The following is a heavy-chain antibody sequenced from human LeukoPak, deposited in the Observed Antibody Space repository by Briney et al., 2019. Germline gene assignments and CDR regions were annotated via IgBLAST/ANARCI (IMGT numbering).Heavy chain of an antibody. J-gene: IGHJ4*02. V-gene: IGHV4-39*07. CDR3: ARAFLVGYSPEEYFFDY. D-gene: IGHD2-15*01. Sequence: KASETLSLTCTVSGGSISSSSYYWGWIRQPPGKGLEWIGNIYYSGSTYYNPSLKSRVTISLDTSKNQFSLKLNSVTAADTAVYYCARAFLVGYSPEEYFFDYWGQGTLVTVSS. CDR1: GGSISSSSYY. CDR2: IYYSGST.